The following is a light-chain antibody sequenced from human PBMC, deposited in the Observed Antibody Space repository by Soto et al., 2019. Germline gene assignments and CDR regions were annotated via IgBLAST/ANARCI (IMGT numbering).Light chain of an antibody. CDR1: QSISSY. CDR3: QQSSSTPQT. Sequence: DIQMTQSPSSLSASVGDRVTITCRASQSISSYLSWYQQKPGKAPKLLINVASTLQSGVPSRFSGSGSGTDFPLAISSLQPEDFATYYCQQSSSTPQTFGGGTRVEIK. CDR2: VAS. J-gene: IGKJ4*01. V-gene: IGKV1-39*01.